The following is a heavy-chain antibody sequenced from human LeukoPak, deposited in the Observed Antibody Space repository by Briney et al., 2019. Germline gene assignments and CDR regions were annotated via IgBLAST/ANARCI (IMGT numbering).Heavy chain of an antibody. CDR3: ARGNSGVLDY. Sequence: SQTLSLTCTVAGGFISSGGYYWSWIRQCPGKGLEWIGYIYYTGNTYYNPSLKSRVAISVDTSKNQFSLKLTSVTAADTAVYYCARGNSGVLDYWGQGTLVTVSS. CDR1: GGFISSGGYY. D-gene: IGHD3-10*01. CDR2: IYYTGNT. J-gene: IGHJ4*02. V-gene: IGHV4-31*03.